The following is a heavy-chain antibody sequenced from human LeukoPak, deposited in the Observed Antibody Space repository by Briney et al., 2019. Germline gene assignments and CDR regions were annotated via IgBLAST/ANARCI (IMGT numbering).Heavy chain of an antibody. J-gene: IGHJ5*02. D-gene: IGHD3-3*01. CDR1: GGSFSGYY. V-gene: IGHV4-34*01. CDR2: INHSGST. Sequence: PSETLSLTCAVYGGSFSGYYWSWIRQPPGKGLEWIGEINHSGSTNYNPSLKSRVTISVDTSKNQFSLKLSSVTAADTAVYYCARGPTRIRDYDFWSGYYKARPNWFDPWGQGTLVTVSS. CDR3: ARGPTRIRDYDFWSGYYKARPNWFDP.